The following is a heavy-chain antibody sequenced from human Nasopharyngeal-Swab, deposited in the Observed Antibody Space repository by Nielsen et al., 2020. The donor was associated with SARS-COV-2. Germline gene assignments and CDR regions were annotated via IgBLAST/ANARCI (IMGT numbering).Heavy chain of an antibody. D-gene: IGHD2-2*01. Sequence: GSLRLSCAVYGGSFSGYYWSWIRQPPGKGLEWIGEINHSGSTNYNPSLKSRVTISVDTSKNQFSLKLSSVTAADTAVYYCARQQATRVYYGLDVWGQGTTVTVSS. CDR3: ARQQATRVYYGLDV. CDR2: INHSGST. V-gene: IGHV4-34*01. CDR1: GGSFSGYY. J-gene: IGHJ6*02.